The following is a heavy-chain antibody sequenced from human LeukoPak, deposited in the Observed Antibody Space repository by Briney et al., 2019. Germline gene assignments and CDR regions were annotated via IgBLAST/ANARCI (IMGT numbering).Heavy chain of an antibody. Sequence: SETLSLTCTVSGGSISSSSYYWGWIRQPPGKGLEWIGSIYYSGSTYYNPSLKSRVTISVDTSKNQFSLKLSSVTAADTAVYYCARPLGNWNYEAFDIWGQGTMVTVSS. CDR1: GGSISSSSYY. D-gene: IGHD1-7*01. CDR3: ARPLGNWNYEAFDI. CDR2: IYYSGST. V-gene: IGHV4-39*07. J-gene: IGHJ3*02.